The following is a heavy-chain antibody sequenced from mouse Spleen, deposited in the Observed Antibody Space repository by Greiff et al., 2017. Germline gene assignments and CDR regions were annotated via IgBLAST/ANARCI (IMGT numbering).Heavy chain of an antibody. Sequence: VQLQQPGAELVKPGASVKLSCKASGYTFTSYWMHWVKQRPGRGLEWIGRIDPNSGGTKYNEKFKSKATLTVDKPSSTAYMQLSSLTSEDSAVYYCARDSNPYYYAIDYWGQGTSVTVSS. D-gene: IGHD2-5*01. J-gene: IGHJ4*01. CDR2: IDPNSGGT. CDR3: ARDSNPYYYAIDY. CDR1: GYTFTSYW. V-gene: IGHV1-72*01.